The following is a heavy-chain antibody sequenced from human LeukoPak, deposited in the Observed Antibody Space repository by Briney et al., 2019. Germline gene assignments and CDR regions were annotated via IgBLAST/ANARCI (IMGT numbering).Heavy chain of an antibody. CDR2: IYYSGST. Sequence: SETLSLTCTVSGGSLSSYCWSWLRQPPGKGLEWIGYIYYSGSTNYNPSLKSRVTISVDTSKNQFSLKLSSVTAADTAVYYCARHSYSSSSPYQYYYYGMDVWGQGTTVTVSS. CDR1: GGSLSSYC. J-gene: IGHJ6*02. D-gene: IGHD6-6*01. V-gene: IGHV4-59*08. CDR3: ARHSYSSSSPYQYYYYGMDV.